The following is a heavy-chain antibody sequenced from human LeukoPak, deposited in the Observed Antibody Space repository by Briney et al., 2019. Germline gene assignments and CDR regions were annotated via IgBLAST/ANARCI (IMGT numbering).Heavy chain of an antibody. CDR2: IYYSGST. CDR1: GGSISSSSYY. J-gene: IGHJ4*02. V-gene: IGHV4-39*07. D-gene: IGHD6-13*01. CDR3: ASPRGSSWYYFDY. Sequence: SETLSLTCTVSGGSISSSSYYWGWIRQPPGKGLEWIGSIYYSGSTYYNPSLKSRVTISVDTSKNQFSLQLSSVTAADTAVYYCASPRGSSWYYFDYWGQGTLVTVSS.